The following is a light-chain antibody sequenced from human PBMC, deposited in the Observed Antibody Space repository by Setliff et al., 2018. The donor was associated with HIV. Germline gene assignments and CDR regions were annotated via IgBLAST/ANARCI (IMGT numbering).Light chain of an antibody. CDR2: KVS. J-gene: IGKJ1*01. V-gene: IGKV2-30*02. Sequence: DVVLTQFPLSLTVTRGQPASISCRSSQSLVHRDGNTFLNWFHQRPGQSPRRLIYKVSNRDSGVPDRFSGSGSGTDFTLEISRVEAEDVGIYYCMQGSYWRTFGQGTKVDIK. CDR1: QSLVHRDGNTF. CDR3: MQGSYWRT.